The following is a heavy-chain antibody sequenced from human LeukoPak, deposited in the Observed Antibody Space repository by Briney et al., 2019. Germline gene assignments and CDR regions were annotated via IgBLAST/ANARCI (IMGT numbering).Heavy chain of an antibody. CDR1: GFTFSSYW. V-gene: IGHV3-30*18. Sequence: PGGSLRLSCAASGFTFSSYWMSWVRQAPGKGLEWVAVISYDGSNKYYADSVKGRFTISRDDSKNTLYLQMNSLRAEDTAVYYCAKRGQLLSGGLFDPWGQGTLVTVSS. CDR3: AKRGQLLSGGLFDP. CDR2: ISYDGSNK. D-gene: IGHD2-2*01. J-gene: IGHJ5*02.